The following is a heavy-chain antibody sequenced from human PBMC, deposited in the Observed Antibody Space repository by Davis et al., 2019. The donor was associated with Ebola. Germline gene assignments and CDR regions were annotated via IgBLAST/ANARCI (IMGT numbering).Heavy chain of an antibody. J-gene: IGHJ3*02. CDR2: IYPGDSDT. CDR1: RYSFTSYW. Sequence: KVSCKGSRYSFTSYWIGWVRQIPGKGLEWMGIIYPGDSDTRYSPSFQGQVTISADKSISTAYLQWSSLKASDTAVYYCARHIPEAAAGTAGAFDIWGQGTMVTVSS. V-gene: IGHV5-51*01. D-gene: IGHD6-13*01. CDR3: ARHIPEAAAGTAGAFDI.